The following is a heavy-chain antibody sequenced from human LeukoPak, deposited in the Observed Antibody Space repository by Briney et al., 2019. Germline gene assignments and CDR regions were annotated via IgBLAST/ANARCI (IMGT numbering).Heavy chain of an antibody. CDR3: ARVPHYSSSWYFDY. CDR1: GFTFSRYW. V-gene: IGHV3-74*01. D-gene: IGHD6-13*01. Sequence: GGSLRLSCAASGFTFSRYWMHWVRQAPGKGLLWVSRINSDGSSTYYADSVKGRFTISRDNAKNSLYLQMNSLRAEDTAVYYCARVPHYSSSWYFDYWGQRTLVTVSS. CDR2: INSDGSST. J-gene: IGHJ4*02.